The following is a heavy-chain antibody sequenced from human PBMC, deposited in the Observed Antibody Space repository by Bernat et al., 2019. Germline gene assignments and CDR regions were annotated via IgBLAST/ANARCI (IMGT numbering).Heavy chain of an antibody. CDR2: FDPEDGET. CDR3: ATDAEGAGGYDFDY. Sequence: QVQLVQSGAEVKKPGASVKVSCKVSGYTLTDLSMHWVRQAPGKGLAWLGGFDPEDGETIYAQKFQGRVNMTEDTSTDTAYMELSSLRSEDTAMYYCATDAEGAGGYDFDYWGQGTLVTVSS. CDR1: GYTLTDLS. D-gene: IGHD6-19*01. J-gene: IGHJ4*02. V-gene: IGHV1-24*01.